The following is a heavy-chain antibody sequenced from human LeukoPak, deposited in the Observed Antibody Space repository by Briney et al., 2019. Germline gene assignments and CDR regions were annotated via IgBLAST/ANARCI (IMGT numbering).Heavy chain of an antibody. Sequence: PGGSLRLSCAASGFTFRSYGMHWVRKATGKGREWVAFIRYDETDKYYADSVKGRFTISRDNSKNTLYLQMSSLRAEDTAVYYCAKATNYYYMDVWGKGTTVTVSS. CDR1: GFTFRSYG. J-gene: IGHJ6*03. V-gene: IGHV3-30*02. CDR3: AKATNYYYMDV. CDR2: IRYDETDK.